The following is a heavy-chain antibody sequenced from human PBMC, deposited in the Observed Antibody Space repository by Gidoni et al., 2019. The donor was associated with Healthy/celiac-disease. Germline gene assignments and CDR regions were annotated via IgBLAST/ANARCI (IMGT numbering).Heavy chain of an antibody. J-gene: IGHJ4*02. Sequence: QVQLVESGGDVVQPGRSLRLSCAASGFTFSSYGMHWVRQAPGKGLEWVAVISYDGSNKYYADSVKGRFTISRDNSKNTLYLQMNSLRAEDTAVYYCAKDGASSDCSSTSCYEIDYWGQGTLVTVSS. CDR1: GFTFSSYG. D-gene: IGHD2-2*01. CDR3: AKDGASSDCSSTSCYEIDY. V-gene: IGHV3-30*18. CDR2: ISYDGSNK.